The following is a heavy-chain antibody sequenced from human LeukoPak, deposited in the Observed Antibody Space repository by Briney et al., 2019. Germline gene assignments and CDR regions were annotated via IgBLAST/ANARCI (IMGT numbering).Heavy chain of an antibody. CDR2: IYSAGNT. Sequence: ETLSLTCAVSGGSISSGGYSWSWIRQPPGKGLEWISVIYSAGNTYYADSVMGRFTISRDISKNTLYLQMDSLRAGDTAIYYCATANWWGQGTLVTVSS. CDR3: ATANW. CDR1: GGSISSGGYS. J-gene: IGHJ4*02. V-gene: IGHV3-53*01. D-gene: IGHD4/OR15-4a*01.